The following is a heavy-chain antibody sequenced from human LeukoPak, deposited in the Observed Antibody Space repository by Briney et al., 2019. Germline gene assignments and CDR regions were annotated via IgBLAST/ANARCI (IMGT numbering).Heavy chain of an antibody. J-gene: IGHJ4*02. CDR1: GGTFSSYA. Sequence: ASVKVSCKASGGTFSSYAISWVRQAPGQGLEWMGGIIPIFGTANYAQKFQGRVTITADKSASTAYRERSSLRSEDTGVYYCARSIAARALDYCGEGTLVTVSS. D-gene: IGHD6-6*01. CDR3: ARSIAARALDY. V-gene: IGHV1-69*06. CDR2: IIPIFGTA.